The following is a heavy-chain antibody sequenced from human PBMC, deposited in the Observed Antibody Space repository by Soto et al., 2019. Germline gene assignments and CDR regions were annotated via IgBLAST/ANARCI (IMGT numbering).Heavy chain of an antibody. CDR2: ISYDGSNK. CDR3: AKNGGSYYFDY. V-gene: IGHV3-30*18. J-gene: IGHJ4*02. CDR1: GFTFSSYG. Sequence: GGSLRLSCAASGFTFSSYGMHWVRQAPGKGLEWVAVISYDGSNKYYADSVKGRFTISRDNSKNTLYLQMNSLRAEDTAVYYCAKNGGSYYFDYWGQGTLVTVS. D-gene: IGHD1-26*01.